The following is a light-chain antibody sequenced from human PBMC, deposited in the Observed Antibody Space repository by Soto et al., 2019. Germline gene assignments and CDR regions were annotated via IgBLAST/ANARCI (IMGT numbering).Light chain of an antibody. CDR2: EVS. CDR1: SSDVGGCKF. J-gene: IGLJ1*01. Sequence: QSVLTQPPSASGSPGQSVTISCTGTSSDVGGCKFVSWYQQYPGKAPKLIIYEVSKRPSGVPDRFSGSKSGNSASLTVCGLQAEDEADYYCSSCAGSNNPYVFGTGTKLTVL. CDR3: SSCAGSNNPYV. V-gene: IGLV2-8*01.